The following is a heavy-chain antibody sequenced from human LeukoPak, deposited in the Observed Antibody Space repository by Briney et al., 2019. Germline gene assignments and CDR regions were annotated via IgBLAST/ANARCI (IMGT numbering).Heavy chain of an antibody. CDR1: GGSISSGGYY. CDR3: ARLTGYSSSYYFDY. V-gene: IGHV4-31*03. Sequence: SETLSLTCTVSGGSISSGGYYWSWIRQHPGKGLEWIGYIYYSGSTYYNPSLKSRVTISVDTSKNQFSLKLSSVTAADTAVYYCARLTGYSSSYYFDYWGQGTLVTVSS. J-gene: IGHJ4*02. CDR2: IYYSGST. D-gene: IGHD6-6*01.